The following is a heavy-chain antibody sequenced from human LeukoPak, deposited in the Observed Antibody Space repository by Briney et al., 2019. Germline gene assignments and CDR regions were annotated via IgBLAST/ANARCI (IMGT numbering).Heavy chain of an antibody. J-gene: IGHJ4*02. CDR3: ARGYSSGWGYYFDY. D-gene: IGHD6-19*01. Sequence: GGSLRLSCAASGFTFSSYSMNWVRQAPGKGLEWVSSISSSSTYIYYADSVKGRFTISRDNSKNTLYLQMNSLRAEDTAVYYCARGYSSGWGYYFDYWGQGTLVTVSS. CDR1: GFTFSSYS. CDR2: ISSSSTYI. V-gene: IGHV3-21*04.